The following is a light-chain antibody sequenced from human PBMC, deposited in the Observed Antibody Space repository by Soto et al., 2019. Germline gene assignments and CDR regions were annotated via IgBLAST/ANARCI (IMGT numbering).Light chain of an antibody. Sequence: EIVLTQSPATLSLSPGERATLSCRASQSVSTYLAWYQQKPGQAPRLLIYDASKRAPGIPVRFSGSGSGTDFTLTITSLEPEDFGVYYCQQRSNWPPTWTFGQGTKVDIK. J-gene: IGKJ1*01. CDR3: QQRSNWPPTWT. CDR1: QSVSTY. V-gene: IGKV3-11*01. CDR2: DAS.